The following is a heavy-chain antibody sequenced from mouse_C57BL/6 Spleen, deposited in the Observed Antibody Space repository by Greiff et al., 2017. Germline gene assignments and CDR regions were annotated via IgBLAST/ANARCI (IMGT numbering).Heavy chain of an antibody. CDR1: GYTFTSYG. J-gene: IGHJ4*01. V-gene: IGHV1-81*01. CDR2: IYPRSGNT. CDR3: ATISKDYAMDY. Sequence: VQLQQSGAELARPGASVKLSCKASGYTFTSYGMSWVKQRTGQGLEWIGEIYPRSGNTYYNEKFKGKATLTADKSSSTAYMELRSLTSEVSAVYYWATISKDYAMDYWGQGTSGTVSS. D-gene: IGHD6-2*01.